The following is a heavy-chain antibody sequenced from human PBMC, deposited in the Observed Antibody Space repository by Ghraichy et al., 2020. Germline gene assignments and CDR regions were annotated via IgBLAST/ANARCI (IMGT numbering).Heavy chain of an antibody. D-gene: IGHD1-14*01. Sequence: SETLSLTCTVSGGSISSSSYYWGWIRQPPGKGLEWIGSSYYSGDTYYNPSLRSRVTISVDTSKNQFSLKLNSVTAADTAVYYCARHSEHSRFDSWGQGTLVTVSS. CDR2: SYYSGDT. CDR1: GGSISSSSYY. V-gene: IGHV4-39*01. CDR3: ARHSEHSRFDS. J-gene: IGHJ4*02.